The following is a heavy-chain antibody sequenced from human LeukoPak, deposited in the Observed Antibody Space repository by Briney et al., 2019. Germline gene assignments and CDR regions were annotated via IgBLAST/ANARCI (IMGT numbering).Heavy chain of an antibody. CDR3: TRDLAARPNHYYYYYMDV. CDR2: IRSKAYGGTT. D-gene: IGHD6-6*01. J-gene: IGHJ6*03. V-gene: IGHV3-49*03. Sequence: GGSLRLSCTASGFTFGDYAMSWFRQAPGKGLEWVGFIRSKAYGGTTEYAASVKGRFTISRDDSKSIAYLQMNSLKTEDTAVYYCTRDLAARPNHYYYYYMDVWGKGTTVTVSS. CDR1: GFTFGDYA.